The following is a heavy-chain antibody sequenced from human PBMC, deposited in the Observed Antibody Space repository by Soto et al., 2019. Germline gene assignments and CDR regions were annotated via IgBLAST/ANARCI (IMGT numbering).Heavy chain of an antibody. D-gene: IGHD2-8*02. CDR2: IIPIFGTA. Sequence: ASVKVSCKASGGTFSSYAISWVRQAPGQGLEWMGGIIPIFGTANYAQKFQGRVTITADESTSTAYMELSSLRSEDTAVYYCASTEKFYGSAHYYYGMDVWGQGTTITV. CDR1: GGTFSSYA. J-gene: IGHJ6*02. V-gene: IGHV1-69*13. CDR3: ASTEKFYGSAHYYYGMDV.